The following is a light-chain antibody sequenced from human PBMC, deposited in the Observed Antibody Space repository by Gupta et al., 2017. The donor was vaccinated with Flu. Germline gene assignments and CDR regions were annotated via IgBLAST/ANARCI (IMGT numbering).Light chain of an antibody. CDR1: RSGSSSN. CDR2: GAS. V-gene: IGKV3-20*01. Sequence: EIVLTQSPGTLSLSPGERATLSCRDSRSGSSSNLAWYQQNSGLAPALIIYGASSRATGIPDRFSGSGSGTDFTLTISRLEPEDFAVYYCQQYGSSHPITFGGGTKVEIK. J-gene: IGKJ4*01. CDR3: QQYGSSHPIT.